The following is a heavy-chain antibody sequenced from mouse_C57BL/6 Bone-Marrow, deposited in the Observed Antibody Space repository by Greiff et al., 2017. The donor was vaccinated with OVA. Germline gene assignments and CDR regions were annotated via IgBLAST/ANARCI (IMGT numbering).Heavy chain of an antibody. CDR1: GYSITSGYY. Sequence: EVKLMESGPGLVKPSQSLSLTCSVTGYSITSGYYWNWIRQFPGNKLEWMGYISYDGSNNYNPSLKNRISITRDTSKNQFFLKLNSVTTEDTATYYCASKPYYSGFAYWGQGTLVTVSA. V-gene: IGHV3-6*01. D-gene: IGHD2-12*01. CDR2: ISYDGSN. CDR3: ASKPYYSGFAY. J-gene: IGHJ3*01.